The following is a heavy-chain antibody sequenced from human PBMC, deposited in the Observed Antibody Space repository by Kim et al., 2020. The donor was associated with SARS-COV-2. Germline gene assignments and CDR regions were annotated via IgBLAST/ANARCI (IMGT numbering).Heavy chain of an antibody. J-gene: IGHJ4*02. CDR3: AKDAGDYALYGFDY. CDR2: ISWDGGST. CDR1: GFTFDDYT. Sequence: GGSLRLSCAASGFTFDDYTMHWVRQAPGKGLEWVSLISWDGGSTYYADSVKGRFTISRDNSKNSLYLQMNSLRTEDTALYYCAKDAGDYALYGFDYWGQGTLVTVSS. V-gene: IGHV3-43*01. D-gene: IGHD4-17*01.